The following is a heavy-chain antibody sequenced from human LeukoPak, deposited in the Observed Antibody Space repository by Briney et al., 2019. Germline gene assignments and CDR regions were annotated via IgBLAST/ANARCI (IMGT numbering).Heavy chain of an antibody. Sequence: SETLSLTCTVSGISVSNYFWSWIRQPAGKGLEWIGRIYTTESTNYNPSLKSRVTLSVDTSRNQFSLKLSSVTAADTAVYYCVKDSSGSSVARGWFDPWGQGILVTVSS. V-gene: IGHV4-4*07. CDR2: IYTTEST. CDR3: VKDSSGSSVARGWFDP. D-gene: IGHD3-10*01. CDR1: GISVSNYF. J-gene: IGHJ5*02.